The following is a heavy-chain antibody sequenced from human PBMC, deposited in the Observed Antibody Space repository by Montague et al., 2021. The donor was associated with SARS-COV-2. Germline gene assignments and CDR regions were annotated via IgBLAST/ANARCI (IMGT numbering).Heavy chain of an antibody. D-gene: IGHD3-22*01. J-gene: IGHJ3*02. CDR1: GGSISSGGYY. Sequence: TLSLTCAVSGGSISSGGYYWSWIRQHPGKGLEWIGYIYYSGSTYYNPSFKSRVTISVDTSKNQFSLKLSSVTAADTAVYYCARVQGITMIVVVIGAFDIWGQGTMATVSS. V-gene: IGHV4-31*11. CDR3: ARVQGITMIVVVIGAFDI. CDR2: IYYSGST.